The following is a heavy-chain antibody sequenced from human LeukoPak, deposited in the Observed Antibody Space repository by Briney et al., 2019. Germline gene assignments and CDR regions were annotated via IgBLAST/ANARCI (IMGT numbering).Heavy chain of an antibody. CDR3: AKDSGSYSWAFDI. V-gene: IGHV3-43D*03. CDR1: GFTIDDYA. J-gene: IGHJ3*02. D-gene: IGHD1-26*01. CDR2: ISWDGGST. Sequence: PGGSLRLSCAASGFTIDDYAMHWVRQAPGKGLEWVSLISWDGGSTYYADSVKGRFTISRDNSKNSLYLQMNSLRAEDTALYYCAKDSGSYSWAFDIWGQGTMVTVSS.